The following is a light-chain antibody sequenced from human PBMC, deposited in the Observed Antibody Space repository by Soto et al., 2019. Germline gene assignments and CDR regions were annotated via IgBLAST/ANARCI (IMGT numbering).Light chain of an antibody. J-gene: IGKJ1*01. V-gene: IGKV3-20*01. CDR1: QSVSSTY. Sequence: EIFLTQSPGTLSLSPGERATLSCRASQSVSSTYLAWYQQKPGQAPRLLIYGASSRATGIPDRFSGSGSGTDFTLTVSRLEPEDFAVYYCQQYGSSPVTFVQGTKVEVK. CDR2: GAS. CDR3: QQYGSSPVT.